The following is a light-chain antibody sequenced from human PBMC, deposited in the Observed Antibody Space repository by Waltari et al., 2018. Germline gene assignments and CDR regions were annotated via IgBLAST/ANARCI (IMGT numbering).Light chain of an antibody. CDR2: GNN. J-gene: IGLJ3*02. CDR1: RTHLGAGYD. Sequence: QSVLTQPPSVSGAPGQRVTIPCTGSRTHLGAGYDLPWYQQLPGIAPKLLIFGNNNRPSGVPERFSGSKSDASASLAISGLQAEDEADYYCQSYDSSLGVVLFGGGTKLTVL. V-gene: IGLV1-40*01. CDR3: QSYDSSLGVVL.